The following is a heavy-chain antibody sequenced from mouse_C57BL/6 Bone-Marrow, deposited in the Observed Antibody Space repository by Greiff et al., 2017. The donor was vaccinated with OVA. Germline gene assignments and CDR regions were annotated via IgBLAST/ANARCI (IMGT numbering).Heavy chain of an antibody. V-gene: IGHV5-16*01. CDR3: ARGPRYGSSPAWFAY. Sequence: EVKLVESEGGLVQPGSSMKLSCTASGFTFSDYYMAWVRQVPEKGLEWVANINYDGSSTYYLDSLKSRFIISRDNAKNILYLQMSSLKSEDTATYYCARGPRYGSSPAWFAYWGQGTLVTVSA. CDR2: INYDGSST. J-gene: IGHJ3*01. D-gene: IGHD1-1*01. CDR1: GFTFSDYY.